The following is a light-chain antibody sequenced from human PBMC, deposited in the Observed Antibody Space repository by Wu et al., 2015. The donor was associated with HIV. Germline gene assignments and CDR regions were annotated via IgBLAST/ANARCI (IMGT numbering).Light chain of an antibody. Sequence: DIQMTQSPSTPSASVGDRVTITCRASQSISSWLAWYQQKPGKAPKLLIYKASSLESGVPSRFSGSGSGTEFTLTISSLQPDDFATYYCQQYNSYPGTFGQGTKVEMK. J-gene: IGKJ1*01. CDR1: QSISSW. CDR2: KAS. V-gene: IGKV1-5*03. CDR3: QQYNSYPGT.